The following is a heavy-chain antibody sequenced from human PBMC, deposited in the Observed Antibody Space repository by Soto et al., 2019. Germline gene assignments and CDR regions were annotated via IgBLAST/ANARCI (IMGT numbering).Heavy chain of an antibody. CDR3: AKEVRYSGYYFFRGPGPFDY. V-gene: IGHV3-23*01. J-gene: IGHJ4*02. Sequence: GGSLRLSCAASGFTFSSYAMSWVRQAPGKGLEWVSAISGSGGSTYYADSVKGRFTISRGNSKNTLYLQMNSLRAEDTAVYYCAKEVRYSGYYFFRGPGPFDYWGQGTLFTLSS. D-gene: IGHD5-12*01. CDR1: GFTFSSYA. CDR2: ISGSGGST.